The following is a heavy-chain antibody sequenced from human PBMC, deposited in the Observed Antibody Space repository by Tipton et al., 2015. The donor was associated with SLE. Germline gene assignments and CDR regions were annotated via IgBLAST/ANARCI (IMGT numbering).Heavy chain of an antibody. Sequence: GSLRLSCAASGFTFSDYYMSWIRQAPGKGLEWVSYISSSSSYTNYADSVKGRFTISRDNAKNSLYLQMNSLRAEDTAVYYCAREMGYYDFWSGQGRYFDYWGQGTLVTVSS. J-gene: IGHJ4*02. V-gene: IGHV3-11*06. CDR2: ISSSSSYT. CDR1: GFTFSDYY. D-gene: IGHD3-3*01. CDR3: AREMGYYDFWSGQGRYFDY.